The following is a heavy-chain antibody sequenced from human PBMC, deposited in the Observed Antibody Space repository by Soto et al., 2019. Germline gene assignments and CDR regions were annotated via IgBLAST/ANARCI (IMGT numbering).Heavy chain of an antibody. CDR3: ARGSYSSSFFLSDWFDP. V-gene: IGHV4-59*01. J-gene: IGHJ5*02. D-gene: IGHD6-13*01. Sequence: SETLSLTCTVSGGSISSYYWSWIRQPPGKGLEWIGYIYYSGSTNYNPSLKSRVTISVDTSKNQFSLKLSSVTAADTAVYYCARGSYSSSFFLSDWFDPLGQGTLVPVSS. CDR2: IYYSGST. CDR1: GGSISSYY.